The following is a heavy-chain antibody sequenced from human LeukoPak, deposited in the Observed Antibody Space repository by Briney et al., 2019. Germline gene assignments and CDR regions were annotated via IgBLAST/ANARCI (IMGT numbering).Heavy chain of an antibody. CDR2: ISYDGSNK. CDR1: GFTFSSYG. Sequence: GGSLRLSCAASGFTFSSYGMHWVRQAPGKGLEWVAVISYDGSNKYYADSVKGRFTISRDNSKNTLYLQMNSLRAEDTAVYYCAKETRWSDLDYWGQGTLVTVSS. D-gene: IGHD4-23*01. V-gene: IGHV3-30*18. CDR3: AKETRWSDLDY. J-gene: IGHJ4*02.